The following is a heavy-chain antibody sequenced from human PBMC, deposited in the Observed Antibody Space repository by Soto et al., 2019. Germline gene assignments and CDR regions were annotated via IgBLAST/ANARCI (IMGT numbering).Heavy chain of an antibody. CDR3: ARGPLSGVATIWDYANWFDP. CDR2: INADKGDT. V-gene: IGHV1-3*01. J-gene: IGHJ5*02. Sequence: QAQLVQSGAEVKKPGASVKVSCKASGYSFTDFAMHWVRLASGQRLVWMGWINADKGDTKYSPKFQGRVTITRDTSATTVYMELRSLRSEDTAVYYCARGPLSGVATIWDYANWFDPWGQGSLVTVST. D-gene: IGHD5-12*01. CDR1: GYSFTDFA.